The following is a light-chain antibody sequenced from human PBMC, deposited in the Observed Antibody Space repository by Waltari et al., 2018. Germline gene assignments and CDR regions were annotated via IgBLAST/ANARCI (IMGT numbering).Light chain of an antibody. Sequence: QSVLSQPPSASGTPGTRVTFSCSGSSYNHGSNTVNWYQQLPGTAPKLLIYSNNQRPSGVPDRYSGSKSGTSAALAISGLQSEDEADYYCAAWDDSLNAVVFGGGTKLTVL. V-gene: IGLV1-44*01. CDR3: AAWDDSLNAVV. CDR2: SNN. J-gene: IGLJ2*01. CDR1: SYNHGSNT.